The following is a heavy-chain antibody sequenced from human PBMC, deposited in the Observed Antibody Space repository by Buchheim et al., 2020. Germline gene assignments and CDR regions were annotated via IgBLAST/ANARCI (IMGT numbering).Heavy chain of an antibody. CDR3: AKDLGSSGWYWYFDL. CDR2: IKQDGSQK. D-gene: IGHD6-19*01. V-gene: IGHV3-7*01. Sequence: EVQLVESGGGLVQPGGSRRLSCAASGFTFSNYWMSWVRQAPGKGLEWVANIKQDGSQKYYVDSVKGRFTISRDNARNSLYLQMNTLRVEDTAVYYCAKDLGSSGWYWYFDLWGRGTL. J-gene: IGHJ2*01. CDR1: GFTFSNYW.